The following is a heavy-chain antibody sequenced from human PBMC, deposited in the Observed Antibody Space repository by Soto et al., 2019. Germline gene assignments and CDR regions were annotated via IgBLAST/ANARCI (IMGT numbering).Heavy chain of an antibody. CDR3: ARGVPGDSSGYYSTDDAFDI. J-gene: IGHJ3*02. V-gene: IGHV4-4*02. CDR1: GGSISSSNW. Sequence: SLTCAVSGGSISSSNWWSWVRQPPGKGLKWIGEIYHSGSTNYNPSLKSRVTISVDKSKNQFSLKLSSVTAADTAVYYCARGVPGDSSGYYSTDDAFDIWGQGTMVTVSS. D-gene: IGHD3-22*01. CDR2: IYHSGST.